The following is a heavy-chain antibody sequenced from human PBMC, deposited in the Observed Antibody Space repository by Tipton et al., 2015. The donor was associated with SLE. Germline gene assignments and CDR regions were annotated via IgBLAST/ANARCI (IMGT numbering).Heavy chain of an antibody. J-gene: IGHJ2*01. CDR1: GGSLSSYY. CDR3: AREFLNPVTTVHYYFDL. V-gene: IGHV4-4*07. CDR2: IYTNENT. D-gene: IGHD4-11*01. Sequence: TLSLTCPVSGGSLSSYYWSWIRQPAGGGLEWIGRIYTNENTNYNPSLQSRVTMSVDTSKNHFSLKLISVTAADTAVYYCAREFLNPVTTVHYYFDLWGRGTLVTVSS.